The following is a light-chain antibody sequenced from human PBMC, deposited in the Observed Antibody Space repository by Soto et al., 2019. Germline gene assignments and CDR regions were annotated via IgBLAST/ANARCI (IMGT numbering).Light chain of an antibody. Sequence: DIQMTQSPSTLSASVGDRVTITCRASQSISDWLAWFQLKPGKAPKLLIYDASSLESGAPSRFSGSGSGTEFTLTISSLQPDDFATYYCQQYNNYSTFGQGTKVEIK. CDR1: QSISDW. V-gene: IGKV1-5*01. CDR3: QQYNNYST. CDR2: DAS. J-gene: IGKJ1*01.